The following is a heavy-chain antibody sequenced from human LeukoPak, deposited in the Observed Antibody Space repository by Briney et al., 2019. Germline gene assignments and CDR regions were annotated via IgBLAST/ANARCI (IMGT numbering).Heavy chain of an antibody. D-gene: IGHD3-22*01. Sequence: PGGSLRLSCAASGFTFSSYAMHWVRQAPGKGLEWVAFISYDGSNKYYADSVKGRFTISRDNSKNTLYLQMNSLRPEDTAVYYCAREGGYYDSSGSDAFDIWGQGTMVTVSS. CDR3: AREGGYYDSSGSDAFDI. CDR2: ISYDGSNK. CDR1: GFTFSSYA. J-gene: IGHJ3*02. V-gene: IGHV3-30-3*01.